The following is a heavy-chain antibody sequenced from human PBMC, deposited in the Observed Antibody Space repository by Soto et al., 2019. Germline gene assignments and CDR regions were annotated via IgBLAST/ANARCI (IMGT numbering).Heavy chain of an antibody. CDR2: IYYSGST. CDR1: GGSISSGGYY. D-gene: IGHD3-10*01. J-gene: IGHJ4*02. Sequence: SETLSLTCTVSGGSISSGGYYWSWIRQHPGKGLEWIGYIYYSGSTYYNPSLKSRVTISVDTSKNQFSLKLSSVTAADTAVYYCARVFENGSGSYYLFDYWGQGTLVTVSS. V-gene: IGHV4-31*03. CDR3: ARVFENGSGSYYLFDY.